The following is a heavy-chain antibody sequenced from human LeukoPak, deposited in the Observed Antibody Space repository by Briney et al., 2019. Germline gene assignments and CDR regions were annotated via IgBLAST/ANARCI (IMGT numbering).Heavy chain of an antibody. D-gene: IGHD6-13*01. J-gene: IGHJ4*02. CDR3: ARGVIAAAGTFDY. CDR1: GGTFSSYA. Sequence: GASVKVPCKASGGTFSSYAISWERQAPGQGLEWMGRIIPILGIANYAQKFQGRVTITADKSTSTAYMELSSLRSEDTAVYYCARGVIAAAGTFDYWGQGTLVTVSS. V-gene: IGHV1-69*04. CDR2: IIPILGIA.